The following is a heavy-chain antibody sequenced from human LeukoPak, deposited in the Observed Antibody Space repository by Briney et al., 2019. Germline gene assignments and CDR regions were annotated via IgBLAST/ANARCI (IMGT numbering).Heavy chain of an antibody. Sequence: GSLRLSCAASGITFSTYPMIWVRQVPGKGLEWVSSISDNGVTRYYADSVKGRFTISRDNSDNTVYLQMNSLRAEDTAIYYCAKAPAPYYYYYGMDVWGQGTAVTVSS. CDR2: ISDNGVTR. CDR1: GITFSTYP. J-gene: IGHJ6*02. CDR3: AKAPAPYYYYYGMDV. V-gene: IGHV3-23*01.